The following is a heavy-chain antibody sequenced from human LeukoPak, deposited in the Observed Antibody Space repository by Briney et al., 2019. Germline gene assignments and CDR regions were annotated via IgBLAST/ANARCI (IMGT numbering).Heavy chain of an antibody. V-gene: IGHV1-2*02. CDR1: GYTFTSYY. CDR3: ARGAITFGGVIVAFDY. Sequence: ASVKVSCKASGYTFTSYYMHWVRQAPGQGLEWMGWVNPNSGGTNYAQNFQGRVTMTRDTSISTAYMELSRLRSDDTAVYYCARGAITFGGVIVAFDYWGQGTLVTVSS. CDR2: VNPNSGGT. D-gene: IGHD3-16*02. J-gene: IGHJ4*02.